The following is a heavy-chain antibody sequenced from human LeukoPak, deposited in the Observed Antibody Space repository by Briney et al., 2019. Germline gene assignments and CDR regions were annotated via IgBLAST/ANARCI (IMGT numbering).Heavy chain of an antibody. Sequence: GGSLRLSCVASGFTFNNAWMSWVSQAPGKWLEWVGRVKSQTSGGTTDYAAPVKGRFTIPRDDSKNTLYLQMNSLKTEDTAVYYCTTDRRFGEFYFDYWGQGTLVTVSS. CDR1: GFTFNNAW. CDR3: TTDRRFGEFYFDY. J-gene: IGHJ4*02. D-gene: IGHD3-10*01. V-gene: IGHV3-15*01. CDR2: VKSQTSGGTT.